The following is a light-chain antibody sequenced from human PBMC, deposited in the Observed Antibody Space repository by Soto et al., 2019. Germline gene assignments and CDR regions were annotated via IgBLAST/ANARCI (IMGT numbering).Light chain of an antibody. CDR1: SSDVGGYNY. V-gene: IGLV2-14*01. J-gene: IGLJ1*01. CDR2: DVS. CDR3: SSYTSSSTRV. Sequence: QSALTQPASVSGSPGQSITISCTGTSSDVGGYNYVSWYQQHPGKAPKLMIYDVSNRPSGVSNRFSGSKSGNTAFLTISGLPAEDEADYYCSSYTSSSTRVFGTGTKVAVL.